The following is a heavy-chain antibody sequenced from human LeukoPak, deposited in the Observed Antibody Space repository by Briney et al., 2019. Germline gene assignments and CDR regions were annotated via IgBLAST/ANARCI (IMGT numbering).Heavy chain of an antibody. J-gene: IGHJ4*02. Sequence: KPSETLSLTCTVSGGSISSYYWSWIRQPPGKGLEWIGYIYYSGSTNYNPSLKSRVTISVDTSKNQFSLKLSSVTAADTAVYYCARDRSSSGWYYFDYWGQGTLVTVPS. CDR3: ARDRSSSGWYYFDY. CDR2: IYYSGST. CDR1: GGSISSYY. V-gene: IGHV4-59*01. D-gene: IGHD6-19*01.